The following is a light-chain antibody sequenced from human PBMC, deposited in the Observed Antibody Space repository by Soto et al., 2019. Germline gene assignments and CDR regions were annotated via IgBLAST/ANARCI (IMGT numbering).Light chain of an antibody. CDR3: CSYAGSYTLV. Sequence: QSALTQPRSVSGSPGQSVTIYCTGTSSDVGGYNYVSWYLQHSGKAPKLMIYDVSKRPSGVPDRFSGSKSGNTASLTISGLQAEDEADYYCCSYAGSYTLVFGGGTKLTVL. V-gene: IGLV2-11*01. CDR1: SSDVGGYNY. J-gene: IGLJ3*02. CDR2: DVS.